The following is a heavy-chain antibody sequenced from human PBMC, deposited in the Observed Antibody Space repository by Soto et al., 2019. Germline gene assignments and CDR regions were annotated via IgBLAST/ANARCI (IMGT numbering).Heavy chain of an antibody. CDR2: IKQDGSEK. J-gene: IGHJ6*03. V-gene: IGHV3-7*01. Sequence: EVQLVESGGGLVQPGGSLRLSCAASGFTFSSYWMSWVRQAPGKGLEWVANIKQDGSEKYYVDSVKGRFTISRDNAKNSLYLQMNRLRAEDTAVYYCARVNHDYGDYNYYYYMDVWGKGTTVTVSS. D-gene: IGHD4-17*01. CDR1: GFTFSSYW. CDR3: ARVNHDYGDYNYYYYMDV.